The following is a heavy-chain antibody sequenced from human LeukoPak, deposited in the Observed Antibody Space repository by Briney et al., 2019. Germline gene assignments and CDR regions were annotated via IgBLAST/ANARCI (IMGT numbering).Heavy chain of an antibody. D-gene: IGHD3-22*01. CDR3: TTYYYDSSGYYYFDY. V-gene: IGHV3-15*01. CDR1: GFTFSNAW. Sequence: GGSLRLSCAASGFTFSNAWMSWVRQAPGKGLEWVGRIKSKTDGGTTDYAAPVKGRFTISRDDSKNTLYLQMNSLKTEDTAVYYCTTYYYDSSGYYYFDYWGQGTQVTVSS. J-gene: IGHJ4*02. CDR2: IKSKTDGGTT.